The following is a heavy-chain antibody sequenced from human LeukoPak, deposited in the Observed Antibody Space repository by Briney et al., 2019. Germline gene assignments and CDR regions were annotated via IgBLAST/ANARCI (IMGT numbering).Heavy chain of an antibody. CDR1: GGSISSYY. J-gene: IGHJ4*02. CDR3: ATSLGATLVYFDY. CDR2: IYYSGST. V-gene: IGHV4-59*08. Sequence: PSETLSLTCTVSGGSISSYYWSWIRQPPGKGLEWIGYIYYSGSTNYNPSLKSRVTISVDTSKNQFPLKLSSVTAADTAVYYCATSLGATLVYFDYWGQGTLVTVSS. D-gene: IGHD1-26*01.